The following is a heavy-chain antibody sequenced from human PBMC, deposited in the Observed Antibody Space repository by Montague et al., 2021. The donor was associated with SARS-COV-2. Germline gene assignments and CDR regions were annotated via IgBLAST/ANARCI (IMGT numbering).Heavy chain of an antibody. D-gene: IGHD5-18*01. CDR1: GGSLSGYY. CDR3: ARGARQGYGFRLGSFDF. CDR2: INHSGST. Sequence: SETLSLTCAVYGGSLSGYYWNWIRQPPGKGLEWIGDINHSGSTNYNPSLKSRVTMSVDTSKNQFSLKLSSVTAADTAVYYCARGARQGYGFRLGSFDFWGQGTPVTVSS. V-gene: IGHV4-34*01. J-gene: IGHJ4*03.